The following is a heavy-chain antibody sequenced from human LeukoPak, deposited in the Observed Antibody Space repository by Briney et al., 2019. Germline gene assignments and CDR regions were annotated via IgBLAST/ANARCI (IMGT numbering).Heavy chain of an antibody. Sequence: SETLSLTCAVYGGSFSGYYWSWFRQPPGKGLEWIGEINHSGSTNYNPSLKSRVTISVDTSKNQFSLKLSSVTAADTAVYYCARGTEWDDYYYYYMDVWGKGTTVTVSS. CDR1: GGSFSGYY. D-gene: IGHD1-26*01. J-gene: IGHJ6*03. V-gene: IGHV4-34*01. CDR3: ARGTEWDDYYYYYMDV. CDR2: INHSGST.